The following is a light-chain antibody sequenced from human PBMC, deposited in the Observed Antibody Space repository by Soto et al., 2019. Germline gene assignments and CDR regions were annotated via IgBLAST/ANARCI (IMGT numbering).Light chain of an antibody. V-gene: IGKV1D-17*01. CDR2: AAS. J-gene: IGKJ4*02. CDR3: LQHKTSP. Sequence: NIQMTQSPSAMSASVGDRVTITCRARQDITTNLAWFQQKPGKVPKHLIHAASSLKSGVPSRFSANESGTEFTLTISSLQPEDFAAYSCLQHKTSPFGGGTQVEIK. CDR1: QDITTN.